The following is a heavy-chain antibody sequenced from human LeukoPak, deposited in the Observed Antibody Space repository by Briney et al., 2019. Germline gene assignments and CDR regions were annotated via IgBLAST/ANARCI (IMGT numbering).Heavy chain of an antibody. CDR2: IYYSGST. D-gene: IGHD3-10*01. V-gene: IGHV4-59*12. J-gene: IGHJ4*02. CDR1: GGSISSYY. Sequence: PSETLSLTCTVSGGSISSYYWSWIRQPPGKGLEWIGYIYYSGSTNYNPSFMSRVTISLDTSKNQFSLKLSSVTAADTAVYYCARVPYYYGSGSFSYWGQGTLVTVSS. CDR3: ARVPYYYGSGSFSY.